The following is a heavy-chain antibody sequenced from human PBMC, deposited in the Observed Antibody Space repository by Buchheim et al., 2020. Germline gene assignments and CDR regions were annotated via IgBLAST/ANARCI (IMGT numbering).Heavy chain of an antibody. V-gene: IGHV3-30*18. Sequence: QVQLVESGGGVVQPGRSLRLSCAASGFTFSSYGMHWVRQAPGKGLEWVAVISYDGSNKYYADSVKGRFTISRDTSNNTLYLQMNSLRAEDTAVYYCAKDPYDFWSGYYNYYYYMDVWGKGTT. CDR1: GFTFSSYG. CDR3: AKDPYDFWSGYYNYYYYMDV. D-gene: IGHD3-3*01. J-gene: IGHJ6*03. CDR2: ISYDGSNK.